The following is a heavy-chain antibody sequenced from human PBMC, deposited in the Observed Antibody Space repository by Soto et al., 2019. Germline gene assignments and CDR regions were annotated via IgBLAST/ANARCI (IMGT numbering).Heavy chain of an antibody. CDR1: GYGFTDYH. J-gene: IGHJ6*02. D-gene: IGHD2-8*01. Sequence: ASVKAFCTTSGYGFTDYHIHCWRQDPGQGLEWLGRINPKSGGTSTAQKFQGWVTMTTDTSISTASMELTRLTSDDTAIYYCARGDSTDCSNGVCSFFYNHDMDVWGQGTTVTVSS. CDR2: INPKSGGT. V-gene: IGHV1-2*04. CDR3: ARGDSTDCSNGVCSFFYNHDMDV.